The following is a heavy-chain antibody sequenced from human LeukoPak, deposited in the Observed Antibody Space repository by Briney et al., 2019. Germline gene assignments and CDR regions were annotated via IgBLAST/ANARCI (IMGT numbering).Heavy chain of an antibody. J-gene: IGHJ4*02. CDR3: ARTGRDGYSMIDY. CDR1: GGSISSYY. D-gene: IGHD5-24*01. V-gene: IGHV4-59*01. CDR2: IYYSGST. Sequence: PSETLSLTCTVSGGSISSYYWSWIRQPPGKGLERIGYIYYSGSTNYNPSLKSRVTISVDTSKNQFSLKLSSVTAADTAVYYCARTGRDGYSMIDYCGQGTLVTVSS.